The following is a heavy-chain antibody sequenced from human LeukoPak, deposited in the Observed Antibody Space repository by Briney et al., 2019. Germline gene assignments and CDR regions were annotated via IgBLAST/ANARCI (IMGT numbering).Heavy chain of an antibody. V-gene: IGHV1-2*02. CDR2: INPNRGGT. D-gene: IGHD3-22*01. J-gene: IGHJ4*02. CDR3: ARAETTAGDYYASSCYYADY. CDR1: GYTFTGYY. Sequence: GAAVKVSCKASGYTFTGYYMQWVRQAPGQGREWMGWINPNRGGTNYAQKLQGSVTMTRDTSLSTAYMELRRARCGDTAVFYCARAETTAGDYYASSCYYADYWGQGTLVTVSS.